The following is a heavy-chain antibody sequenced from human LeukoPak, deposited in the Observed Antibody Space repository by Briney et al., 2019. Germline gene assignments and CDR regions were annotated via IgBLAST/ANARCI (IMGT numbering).Heavy chain of an antibody. Sequence: PGGSLRLSCAASGFTFSNYWMNWVRQAPGKGLEWVANIKQDGSVKYYVDSVKGRFTISRDNAKNSLYLQMNSLRAEDTAVYYCASRNNMDVWGQGTTVSVSS. CDR2: IKQDGSVK. D-gene: IGHD1/OR15-1a*01. V-gene: IGHV3-7*01. CDR3: ASRNNMDV. J-gene: IGHJ6*02. CDR1: GFTFSNYW.